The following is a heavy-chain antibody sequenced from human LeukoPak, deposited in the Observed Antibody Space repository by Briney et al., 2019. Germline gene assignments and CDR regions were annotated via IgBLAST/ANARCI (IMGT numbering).Heavy chain of an antibody. Sequence: SETLSLTCAVYGGSFSGYYWSWIRQPPGKGLEWIGEINHSGSTNYNPSLKSRVTISVDTSKNQFSLKLSSVTAADTAVYYCARLYSSSWYGPGYYYYYMDVWGKGTTVTISS. CDR2: INHSGST. CDR3: ARLYSSSWYGPGYYYYYMDV. V-gene: IGHV4-34*01. J-gene: IGHJ6*03. D-gene: IGHD6-13*01. CDR1: GGSFSGYY.